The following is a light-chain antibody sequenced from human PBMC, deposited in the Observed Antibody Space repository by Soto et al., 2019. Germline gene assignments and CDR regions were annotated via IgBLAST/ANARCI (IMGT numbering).Light chain of an antibody. V-gene: IGKV3-15*01. J-gene: IGKJ1*01. CDR2: GSS. Sequence: EIVMTQSPATLSVSTGERATLSCRASQSVSNNLAWFQQKPGQAPRLLIYGSSTRATGIPARFSGRGSGTEFTLTISSLQSEDFAVYYCQQYGSSPWTFGQGTKVDIK. CDR1: QSVSNN. CDR3: QQYGSSPWT.